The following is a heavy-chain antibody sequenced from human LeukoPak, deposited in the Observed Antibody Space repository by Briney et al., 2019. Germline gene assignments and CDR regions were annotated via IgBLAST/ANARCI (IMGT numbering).Heavy chain of an antibody. Sequence: PGGSLRLSCAASGFTFSSYSMNWVRQAPGKGLEWVSSISSSSSYIYYADSVKGRFTISRDNAKNSLYLQMNSLRAEDTAVYYCATGGILLWFGENWGQGTLVTVSS. CDR3: ATGGILLWFGEN. D-gene: IGHD3-10*01. J-gene: IGHJ4*02. CDR1: GFTFSSYS. V-gene: IGHV3-21*01. CDR2: ISSSSSYI.